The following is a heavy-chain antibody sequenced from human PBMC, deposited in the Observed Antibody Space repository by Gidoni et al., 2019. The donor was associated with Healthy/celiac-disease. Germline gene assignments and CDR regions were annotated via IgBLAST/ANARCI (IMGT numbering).Heavy chain of an antibody. CDR3: AKDSQIGDYSSLSGTLYGMDV. J-gene: IGHJ6*02. D-gene: IGHD6-6*01. Sequence: EVQLVESGGVVVQPGGSLRLSCAASGFTFDDYAMHWVRQAPGKGLEWVSLISWDGGSTYYADSVKGRFTISRDNSKNSLYLQMNSLRAEDTALYYCAKDSQIGDYSSLSGTLYGMDVWGQGTTVTVSS. V-gene: IGHV3-43D*03. CDR1: GFTFDDYA. CDR2: ISWDGGST.